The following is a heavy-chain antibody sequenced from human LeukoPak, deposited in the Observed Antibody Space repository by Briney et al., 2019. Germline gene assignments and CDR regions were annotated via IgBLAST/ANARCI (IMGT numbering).Heavy chain of an antibody. CDR3: ARVGGTNYYYYGMDV. V-gene: IGHV3-7*03. CDR2: IREERGQE. Sequence: GGSLRLSCVASGLTVSNHWMSWVRQAPGKGLEWVANIREERGQEYYVDSVKGRFTISKNSAKNSLYLQMNTLRVEDTAMCYCARVGGTNYYYYGMDVWGQGTTVTVSS. J-gene: IGHJ6*02. D-gene: IGHD1-1*01. CDR1: GLTVSNHW.